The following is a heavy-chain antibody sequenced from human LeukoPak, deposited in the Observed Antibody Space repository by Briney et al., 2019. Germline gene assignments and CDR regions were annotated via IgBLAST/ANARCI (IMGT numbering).Heavy chain of an antibody. CDR3: ARGLRSSTSSTNWFDP. D-gene: IGHD2-2*01. CDR1: GGTFSSYA. Sequence: ASVKVSCKASGGTFSSYAISWVRQAPGQGLEWMGGIIPIFGTANYAQKFQGRVTITTDESTSTAYMELSSLRSEDTAVYYCARGLRSSTSSTNWFDPWGQGTLVTVSS. CDR2: IIPIFGTA. J-gene: IGHJ5*02. V-gene: IGHV1-69*05.